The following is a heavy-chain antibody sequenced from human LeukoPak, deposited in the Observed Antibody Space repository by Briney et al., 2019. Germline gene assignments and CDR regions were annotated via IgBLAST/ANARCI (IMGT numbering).Heavy chain of an antibody. CDR2: ISSSSSYI. J-gene: IGHJ4*02. Sequence: GGSLRLSCAASGFTFSSYSMNWVRQAPGKGLEWVSSISSSSSYIYYADSVKGRFTISRDNAKNSLYLQMNSLRAEDTAVYYCASVGMGATRSFDYWGQGTLVTVSS. CDR3: ASVGMGATRSFDY. D-gene: IGHD1-26*01. V-gene: IGHV3-21*01. CDR1: GFTFSSYS.